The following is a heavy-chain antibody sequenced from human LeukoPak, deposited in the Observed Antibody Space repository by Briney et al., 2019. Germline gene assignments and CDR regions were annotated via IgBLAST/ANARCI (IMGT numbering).Heavy chain of an antibody. CDR1: GFTFSTYP. V-gene: IGHV3-21*01. D-gene: IGHD3-22*01. CDR2: ISGSLSYI. CDR3: ARDRSGYLPGY. J-gene: IGHJ4*02. Sequence: PGGSLRLSCAASGFTFSTYPLTWVRQAPGKGLEWVSSISGSLSYIYYADSVKGRFTISRDNAKNSLYLQMNSLRAEDTAVYYCARDRSGYLPGYWGQGTLVTVSS.